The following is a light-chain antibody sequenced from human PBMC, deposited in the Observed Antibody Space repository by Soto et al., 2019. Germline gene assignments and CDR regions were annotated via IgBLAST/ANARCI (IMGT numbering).Light chain of an antibody. CDR1: NSDIGSYNR. CDR2: EVS. Sequence: QSALTQPPSVSGSPGQSVTISCSGTNSDIGSYNRVSWYQQPPGTAPKLIIYEVSHRPSGVPARFSGSKSANAASLTISGLQAEDEADYYCSSYTTSSTLVFGGGTKLT. J-gene: IGLJ3*02. CDR3: SSYTTSSTLV. V-gene: IGLV2-18*02.